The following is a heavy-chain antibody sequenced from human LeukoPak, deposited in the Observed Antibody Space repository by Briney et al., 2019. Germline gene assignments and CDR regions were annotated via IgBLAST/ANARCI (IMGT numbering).Heavy chain of an antibody. CDR3: AELGITMIGGV. CDR1: GFTFSICE. CDR2: ISSSCSTI. V-gene: IGHV3-48*03. D-gene: IGHD3-10*02. J-gene: IGHJ6*03. Sequence: GGSLRLSCAASGFTFSICEMNWVRQAPGEGLEWVSYISSSCSTIYYADSVKCRFTISRDNAKNSLYLQMNSLRAEDTAVYYCAELGITMIGGVWGKGTTVTISS.